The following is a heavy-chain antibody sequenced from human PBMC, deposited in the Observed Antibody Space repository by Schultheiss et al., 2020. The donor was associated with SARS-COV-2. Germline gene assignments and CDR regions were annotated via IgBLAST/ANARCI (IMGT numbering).Heavy chain of an antibody. CDR2: INTNTGNP. V-gene: IGHV7-4-1*02. Sequence: ASVKVSCKASGYTFTSYGISWVRQAPGQGLEWMGWINTNTGNPTYAQGFTGRFVFSLDTSVSTAYLQISSLKAEDTAVYYCARTGEEQYIVATIFDYWGQGTLVTVSS. J-gene: IGHJ4*02. CDR3: ARTGEEQYIVATIFDY. D-gene: IGHD5-12*01. CDR1: GYTFTSYG.